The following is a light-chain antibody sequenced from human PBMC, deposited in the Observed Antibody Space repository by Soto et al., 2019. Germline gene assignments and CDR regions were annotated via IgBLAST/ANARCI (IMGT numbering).Light chain of an antibody. CDR3: CSYAGGYIYL. CDR1: GNDVGAYNY. Sequence: QSFLTQPRSVSGSPGRAVTIACAGTGNDVGAYNYVSWYQQHPGRPPKLMIYDVTKWPSGVPERFSGSKSGNTASLTISGLQAEDEADYFCCSYAGGYIYLSGTGTKVTVL. CDR2: DVT. J-gene: IGLJ1*01. V-gene: IGLV2-11*01.